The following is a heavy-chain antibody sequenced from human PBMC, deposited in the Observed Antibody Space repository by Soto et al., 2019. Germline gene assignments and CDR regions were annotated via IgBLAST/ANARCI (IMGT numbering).Heavy chain of an antibody. CDR1: GGSISSYY. D-gene: IGHD3-16*01. CDR3: ARDLFIGGWFDP. V-gene: IGHV4-59*12. Sequence: SETLSLTCTVSGGSISSYYWSWIRQPPGKGLEWIGYIFYSGTTSYNPSLKSRLTISVDTSKNQFSLKLRSVTAADTAVYYCARDLFIGGWFDPWGQGTLVTVSS. CDR2: IFYSGTT. J-gene: IGHJ5*02.